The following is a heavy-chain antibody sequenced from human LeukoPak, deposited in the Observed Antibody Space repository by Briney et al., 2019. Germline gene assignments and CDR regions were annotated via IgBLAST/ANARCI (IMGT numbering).Heavy chain of an antibody. Sequence: GGSLKLSCAASGFTFSGSAMHWVRQASGKGLEWVSAISGSGGSTYYADSVKGRFTISRDNSKNTLYLQMNSLRAEDTAVYYCAKDSLVGATQDFDYWGQGTLVTVSS. J-gene: IGHJ4*02. CDR2: ISGSGGST. CDR3: AKDSLVGATQDFDY. D-gene: IGHD1-26*01. CDR1: GFTFSGSA. V-gene: IGHV3-23*01.